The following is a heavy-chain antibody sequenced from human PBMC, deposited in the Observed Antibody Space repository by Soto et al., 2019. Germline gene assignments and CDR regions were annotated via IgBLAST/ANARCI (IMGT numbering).Heavy chain of an antibody. CDR3: ARSQGSSTSLEIYYYYYYGLDV. CDR2: IIPIPGTA. CDR1: GGTFSSYS. D-gene: IGHD2-2*01. J-gene: IGHJ6*02. V-gene: IGHV1-69*01. Sequence: QVQLVQSGAEVKKPGSSVKVSCKASGGTFSSYSISWVLQAPGQGLEWMGGIIPIPGTANYAQKFQGRVTITAAASTSTAYMELSSLRSEDTAVYYCARSQGSSTSLEIYYYYYYGLDVWGQGTTVTVSS.